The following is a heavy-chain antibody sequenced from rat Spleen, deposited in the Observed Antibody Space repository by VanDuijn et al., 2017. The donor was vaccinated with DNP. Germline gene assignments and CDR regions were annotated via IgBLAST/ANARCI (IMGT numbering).Heavy chain of an antibody. J-gene: IGHJ3*01. CDR1: GFTFSDYG. CDR3: ARHEDYSSYIYGFAY. V-gene: IGHV5S23*01. CDR2: ISTGSGNT. Sequence: EVQLVESGGGLVQPGNSLKVSCAASGFTFSDYGMAWVRQAPTKGLEWVASISTGSGNTYYRDSVKGRFTISRDNAKTTLYLQMDSLRSEDTATYYCARHEDYSSYIYGFAYWGQGTLVTVSS. D-gene: IGHD1-2*01.